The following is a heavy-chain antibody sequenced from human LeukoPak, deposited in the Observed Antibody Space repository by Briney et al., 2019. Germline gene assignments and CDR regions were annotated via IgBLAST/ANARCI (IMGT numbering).Heavy chain of an antibody. CDR2: IYSGGST. V-gene: IGHV3-66*02. CDR1: GFTFSSNY. D-gene: IGHD3-9*01. CDR3: ARGANYDILTGYMYYFDY. Sequence: GGSLRLSCAASGFTFSSNYMSWVRQAPGKGLEWVSVIYSGGSTYYSDSVKGRFTISRDNSKNTLYLQMNSLRAEDTAVYYCARGANYDILTGYMYYFDYWGQGTLVTVSS. J-gene: IGHJ4*02.